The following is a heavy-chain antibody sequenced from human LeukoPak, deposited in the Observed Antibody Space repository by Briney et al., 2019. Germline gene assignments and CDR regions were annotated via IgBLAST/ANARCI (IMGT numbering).Heavy chain of an antibody. CDR3: ARDHCSSTSCFLDI. Sequence: GGSLRLSCAASGFTFSDYYMSWIRQAPGKGLEWVSYISSSGSTIYYADSVKGRFTISRDNAKNSLYLQMNSLRAEDTAVYYCARDHCSSTSCFLDIWGQGTMVTVSS. D-gene: IGHD2-2*01. J-gene: IGHJ3*02. CDR1: GFTFSDYY. V-gene: IGHV3-11*01. CDR2: ISSSGSTI.